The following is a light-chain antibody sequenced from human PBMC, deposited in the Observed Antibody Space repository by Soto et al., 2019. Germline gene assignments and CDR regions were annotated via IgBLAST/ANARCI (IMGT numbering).Light chain of an antibody. CDR2: GAS. Sequence: EIVLTQSPGTLSLSPGERATLSCTASQSVSSSYLAGYQQKPGQAPRLLIYGASSRATGIPDRFSGSGSGTDFTLTISRLEPEDFAVYYCQQYGSSPRETFGQGPKVDIK. V-gene: IGKV3-20*01. CDR1: QSVSSSY. CDR3: QQYGSSPRET. J-gene: IGKJ1*01.